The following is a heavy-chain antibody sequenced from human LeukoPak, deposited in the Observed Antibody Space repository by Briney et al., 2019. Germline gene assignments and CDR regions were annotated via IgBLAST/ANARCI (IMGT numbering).Heavy chain of an antibody. CDR3: ARSLWPEDH. CDR2: INQAGTDK. D-gene: IGHD3-16*01. J-gene: IGHJ4*02. Sequence: PGGSLRLSCSASGFPFSSFYMSSVRHAPGKGLEWVANINQAGTDKYYAGSVKGRFTVARDNANNSVYLQMNSLRVEDTGIYFCARSLWPEDHWGQGTRVIVSS. CDR1: GFPFSSFY. V-gene: IGHV3-7*03.